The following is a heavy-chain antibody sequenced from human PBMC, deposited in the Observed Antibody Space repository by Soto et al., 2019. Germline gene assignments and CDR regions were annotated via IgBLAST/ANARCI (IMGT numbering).Heavy chain of an antibody. CDR1: GGTFSNYA. CDR3: ARGDYYDTSGPFSDAFDI. Sequence: GASVKVSCKASGGTFSNYASSWVRQAPGQGLEWMGGIILPFGTPDYAQKFQGRVTITADESMTTAYMELSGLRSEDTAVYYCARGDYYDTSGPFSDAFDIWGRGTMVTVS. V-gene: IGHV1-69*13. D-gene: IGHD3-22*01. CDR2: IILPFGTP. J-gene: IGHJ3*02.